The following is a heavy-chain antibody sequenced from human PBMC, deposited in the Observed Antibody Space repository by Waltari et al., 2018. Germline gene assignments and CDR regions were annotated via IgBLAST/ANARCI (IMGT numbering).Heavy chain of an antibody. CDR2: IKSDGSAT. CDR3: ASDVHSGRYGWFDP. J-gene: IGHJ5*02. D-gene: IGHD1-26*01. CDR1: GFTFRTFW. V-gene: IGHV3-74*01. Sequence: EVQLVESGGDLVQPGGSLRLSCAASGFTFRTFWVHWVRQVPGKGLVWVSRIKSDGSATSYADSMKGRFTISRDNAKNTVYLQMNSLRAEDTAVYHCASDVHSGRYGWFDPWGQGTLVTVSS.